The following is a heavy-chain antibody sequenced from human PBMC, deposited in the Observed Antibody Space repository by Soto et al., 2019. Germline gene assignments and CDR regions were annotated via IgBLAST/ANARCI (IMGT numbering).Heavy chain of an antibody. V-gene: IGHV4-31*03. CDR1: GGSISSGDYY. CDR2: IYYSGST. D-gene: IGHD3-3*01. CDR3: ARWWSGTRQGFDP. Sequence: QVQLQESDPGLVKPSQTLSLTCTVSGGSISSGDYYWSWIRQHPGKGLEWIGYIYYSGSTYYNPSLKSRVTXSXDXXKNQFSLKLSSVTAADTAVYYCARWWSGTRQGFDPWGQGTLVTVSS. J-gene: IGHJ5*02.